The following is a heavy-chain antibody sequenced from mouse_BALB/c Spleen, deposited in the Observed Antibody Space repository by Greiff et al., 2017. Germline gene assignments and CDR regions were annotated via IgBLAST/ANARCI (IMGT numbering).Heavy chain of an antibody. D-gene: IGHD4-1*01. CDR3: TRALTGTGYYYAMDY. J-gene: IGHJ4*01. CDR1: GYTFTSYW. V-gene: IGHV1-69*02. Sequence: VQLQQPGAELVRPGASVKLSCKASGYTFTSYWINWVKQRPGQGLEWIGNIYPSDSYTNYNQKFKDKATLTVDKSSSTAYMQLSSPTSEDSAVYYCTRALTGTGYYYAMDYWGQGTSVTVSS. CDR2: IYPSDSYT.